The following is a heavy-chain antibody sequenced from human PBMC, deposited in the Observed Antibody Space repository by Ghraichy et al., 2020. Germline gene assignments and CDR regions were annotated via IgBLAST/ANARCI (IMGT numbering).Heavy chain of an antibody. D-gene: IGHD5-18*01. V-gene: IGHV1-18*01. CDR3: ARAVDTAMADYEGIDY. J-gene: IGHJ4*02. CDR2: ISAYNGNT. Sequence: ASVKVSCKASGYTFTSYGISWVRQAPGQGLEWMGWISAYNGNTNYAQKLQGRVTMTTDTSTSTAYMELRSLRSDDTAVYYCARAVDTAMADYEGIDYWGQGTLVTVSS. CDR1: GYTFTSYG.